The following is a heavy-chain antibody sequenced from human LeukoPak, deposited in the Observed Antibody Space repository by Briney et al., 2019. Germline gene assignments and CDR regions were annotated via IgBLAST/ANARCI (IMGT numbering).Heavy chain of an antibody. V-gene: IGHV3-74*01. CDR1: GVVFSNYW. CDR2: INTDGRST. Sequence: GGSLRLSCAASGVVFSNYWMHWVRHAPGKGLVWDSRINTDGRSTIYADSVTGRFTISRDTAENTLYLQMNSLRAEDTAIYYCVKDMAGNYDYWGQGTLVTVSS. J-gene: IGHJ4*02. CDR3: VKDMAGNYDY. D-gene: IGHD4-11*01.